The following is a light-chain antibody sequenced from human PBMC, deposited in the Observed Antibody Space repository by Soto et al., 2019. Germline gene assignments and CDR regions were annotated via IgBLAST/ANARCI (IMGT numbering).Light chain of an antibody. Sequence: QSALTQPASVSGSPGQSITISCTGTSSDVGGYNDVSWYQQHPGKAPKLMIYDVSNRPSGVSSRFSGSKSGNTASLTISGLQAEDEADYYCSTYTSGSPLYVFGTGTKLTVL. CDR2: DVS. V-gene: IGLV2-14*01. CDR3: STYTSGSPLYV. J-gene: IGLJ1*01. CDR1: SSDVGGYND.